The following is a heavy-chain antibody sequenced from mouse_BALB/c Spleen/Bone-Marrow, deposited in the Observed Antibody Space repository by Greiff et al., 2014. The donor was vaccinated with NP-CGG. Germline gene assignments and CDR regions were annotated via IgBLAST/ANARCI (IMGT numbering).Heavy chain of an antibody. D-gene: IGHD6-5*01. CDR3: TTYFY. V-gene: IGHV1-5*01. CDR2: IYPGNSDT. J-gene: IGHJ3*01. Sequence: QSGTVLARPGASVKMSCKASGYNFTNYWMHWVKQRPGQGLEWIGAIYPGNSDTSYSQKFKGKATLTAVTSASTAYMDLSGLTNEDSAVYYCTTYFYWGQGTLVIVSA. CDR1: GYNFTNYW.